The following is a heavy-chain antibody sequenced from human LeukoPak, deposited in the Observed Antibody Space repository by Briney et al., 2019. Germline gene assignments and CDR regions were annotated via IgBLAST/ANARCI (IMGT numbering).Heavy chain of an antibody. CDR3: ARGSPGPHDGSGSLTDDY. J-gene: IGHJ4*02. V-gene: IGHV4-39*07. CDR1: GGSINSNNYY. CDR2: MYYSGST. D-gene: IGHD3-10*01. Sequence: PSETLSLTCTVSGGSINSNNYYWGWIRQSPGQGLEWIGSMYYSGSTNYNPSLKSRVTISVDTSKNQFSLKLSSVTAADTAVYYCARGSPGPHDGSGSLTDDYWGQGTLVTVSS.